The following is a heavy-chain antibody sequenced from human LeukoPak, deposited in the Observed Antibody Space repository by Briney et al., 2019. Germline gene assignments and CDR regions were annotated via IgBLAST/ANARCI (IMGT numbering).Heavy chain of an antibody. Sequence: PSETLSLTCTVSGGSISSYYWSWIRQHPGKGLEWIGYIYYSGSTYYNPSLKSRVTISVDTSKNQFSVKLSSVTAADTAVYYCASGRGWEYFQHWGQGTLVTVSS. CDR3: ASGRGWEYFQH. CDR1: GGSISSYY. V-gene: IGHV4-59*06. CDR2: IYYSGST. J-gene: IGHJ1*01. D-gene: IGHD2-15*01.